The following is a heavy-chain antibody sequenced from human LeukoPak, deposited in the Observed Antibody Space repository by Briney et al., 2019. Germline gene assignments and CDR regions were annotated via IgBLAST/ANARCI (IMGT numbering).Heavy chain of an antibody. D-gene: IGHD5-18*01. CDR1: GFTFSSYW. CDR3: ARVQAARGMDV. Sequence: GGSLRLSRAASGFTFSSYWMHWVRQAPGKGLVWVSRVISDGSSTNYADSVKGRFTISRDNAKNMLFLQMDSLRAEDTAVYYCARVQAARGMDVWGQGTTVTVSS. CDR2: VISDGSST. J-gene: IGHJ6*02. V-gene: IGHV3-74*01.